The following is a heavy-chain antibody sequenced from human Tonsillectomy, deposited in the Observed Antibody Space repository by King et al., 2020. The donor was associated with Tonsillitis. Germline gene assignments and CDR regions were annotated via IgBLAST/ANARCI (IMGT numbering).Heavy chain of an antibody. Sequence: QLVQSGAEVKKPGASVKVSCKASGNTFTGYYMHWVRQAPGQGLEWMGRINPDNGGTNYAQKFQGRVTMTRDTSISTAYMEPSRLRFDDRVVYYCARSWGDSSSWYFDLWGRGTLVTVPS. J-gene: IGHJ2*01. CDR1: GNTFTGYY. D-gene: IGHD6-13*01. CDR3: ARSWGDSSSWYFDL. V-gene: IGHV1-2*05. CDR2: INPDNGGT.